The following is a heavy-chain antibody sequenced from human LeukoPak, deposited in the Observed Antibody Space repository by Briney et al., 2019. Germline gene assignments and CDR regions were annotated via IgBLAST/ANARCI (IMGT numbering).Heavy chain of an antibody. CDR2: ISSDNSVL. D-gene: IGHD2-15*01. V-gene: IGHV3-48*02. CDR3: ARGLYFDV. CDR1: GLTFRDYS. J-gene: IGHJ3*01. Sequence: GGSLSLSCAASGLTFRDYSMNWVRQAPGTGLEWVSYISSDNSVLYYANSVRGRCTISRDSAKNSLYLQMNSLRDEDTAIYYCARGLYFDVWGQGTMVTVSS.